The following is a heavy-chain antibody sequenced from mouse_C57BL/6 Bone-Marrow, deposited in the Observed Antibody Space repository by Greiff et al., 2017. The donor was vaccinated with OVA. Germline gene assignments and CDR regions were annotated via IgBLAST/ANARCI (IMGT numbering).Heavy chain of an antibody. CDR2: IYPRSGNT. Sequence: VQLKESGAELARPGASVKLSCKASGYTFTSYGISWVKQRTGQGLEWIGEIYPRSGNTYYNEKFKGKATLTADKSSSTAYMELRSLTSEDSAVYFCARDDYGRFAYWGQGTLVTVSA. CDR1: GYTFTSYG. D-gene: IGHD2-4*01. CDR3: ARDDYGRFAY. V-gene: IGHV1-81*01. J-gene: IGHJ3*01.